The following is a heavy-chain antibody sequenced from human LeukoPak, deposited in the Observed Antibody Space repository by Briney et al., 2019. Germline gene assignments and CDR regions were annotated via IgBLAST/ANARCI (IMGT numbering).Heavy chain of an antibody. CDR2: INTDGTST. D-gene: IGHD1-14*01. CDR3: ARTPPPPDQHWYFDL. V-gene: IGHV3-74*01. Sequence: GGSLRLSCAASGFTFSDYWMHWVRQAPGKWLVWVSRINTDGTSTSSPESVKGRFTISRDNAKHTLYLQMNSLRVEDTAVYYCARTPPPPDQHWYFDLWGRGTLVTVSS. CDR1: GFTFSDYW. J-gene: IGHJ2*01.